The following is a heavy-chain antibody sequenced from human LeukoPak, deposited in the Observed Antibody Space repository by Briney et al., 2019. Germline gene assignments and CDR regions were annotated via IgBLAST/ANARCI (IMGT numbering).Heavy chain of an antibody. Sequence: SETLSLTCTVSGGSINNYYWFWIRQPPGKGLEYIGFIYYSGSTNYSPSLKSRVTISLDTSKNQFSLKMTSLTAADTAVYYCARDNYDSSGYYEHALDLWGQGTMVTVSS. CDR2: IYYSGST. CDR3: ARDNYDSSGYYEHALDL. V-gene: IGHV4-59*12. D-gene: IGHD3-22*01. J-gene: IGHJ3*01. CDR1: GGSINNYY.